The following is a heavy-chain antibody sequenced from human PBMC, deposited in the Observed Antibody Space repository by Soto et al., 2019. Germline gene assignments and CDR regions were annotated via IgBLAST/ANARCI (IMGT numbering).Heavy chain of an antibody. CDR3: GRRSGVTTVTTIRENSFDP. CDR1: GGSFSSYA. CDR2: MSPIWGTA. D-gene: IGHD4-17*01. V-gene: IGHV1-69*13. Sequence: ASVKVSCKARGGSFSSYAISWVRQAPGQGGEGMGGMSPIWGTANYAQKFEGRGTITADEATSTAYMELRSRECEDTAGYYWGRRSGVTTVTTIRENSFDPWGPGTLVTVPS. J-gene: IGHJ5*02.